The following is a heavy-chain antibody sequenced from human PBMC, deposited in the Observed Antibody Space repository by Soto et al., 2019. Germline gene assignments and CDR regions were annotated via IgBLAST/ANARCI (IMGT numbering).Heavy chain of an antibody. D-gene: IGHD2-8*01. CDR3: AREGDRMVYALDY. CDR2: IIPVIDLT. J-gene: IGHJ4*02. V-gene: IGHV1-69*08. CDR1: GGTFSSFT. Sequence: QVQLVQSGAEVKKPGASVKVSCKASGGTFSSFTIAWVRQAPGQGIEWMGKIIPVIDLTNYAQKFQGRLTITADKSTSTVYMELTSLRSEDTAVYYWAREGDRMVYALDYWGQGNLVAVSS.